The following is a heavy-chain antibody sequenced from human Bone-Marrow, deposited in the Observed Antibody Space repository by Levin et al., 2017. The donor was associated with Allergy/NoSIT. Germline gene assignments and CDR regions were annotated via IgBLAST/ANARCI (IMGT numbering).Heavy chain of an antibody. CDR3: AKGSTSCYSPKVH. Sequence: GESLKISCAVSGFTFSTYAMNWVRQAPGKGLQWVSGICGNNGNTYYADSVKGRFTISRDNSKNTLYLQMNSLRAEDTAVYYCAKGSTSCYSPKVHWGQGTLVTVSS. CDR2: ICGNNGNT. V-gene: IGHV3-23*01. J-gene: IGHJ1*01. D-gene: IGHD2-15*01. CDR1: GFTFSTYA.